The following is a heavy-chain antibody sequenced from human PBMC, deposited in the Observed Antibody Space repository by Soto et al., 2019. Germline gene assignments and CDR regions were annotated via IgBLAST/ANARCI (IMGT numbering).Heavy chain of an antibody. J-gene: IGHJ6*02. CDR2: INGDGASL. CDR3: AREGSLGLDV. Sequence: EVRLEEAGGGFVQPGGSLRVSCSGSGFIFSSFWMHWVRQGPGKGLEWVSRINGDGASLAYADSVKGRFSISRENVKKTLHLQMNSLGADDTAVYFCAREGSLGLDVWGRGTTVTVSS. CDR1: GFIFSSFW. V-gene: IGHV3-74*03. D-gene: IGHD3-10*01.